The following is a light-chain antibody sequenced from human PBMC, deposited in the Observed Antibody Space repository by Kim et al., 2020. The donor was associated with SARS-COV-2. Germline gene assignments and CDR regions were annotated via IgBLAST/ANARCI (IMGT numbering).Light chain of an antibody. V-gene: IGLV3-21*04. CDR1: NIGRKS. CDR2: YDT. CDR3: QVWDSTSDRLV. J-gene: IGLJ3*02. Sequence: SYELTQPPSVSEAPGKTARMTCVGTNIGRKSVQWYQQRPGQAPVLVIYYDTDRPSGISDRFSGSNSGDTATLTISRVEAGDEASYFCQVWDSTSDRLVFGGGTQLTVL.